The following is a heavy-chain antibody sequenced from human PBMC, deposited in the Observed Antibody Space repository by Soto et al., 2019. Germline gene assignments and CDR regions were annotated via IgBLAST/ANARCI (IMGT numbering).Heavy chain of an antibody. V-gene: IGHV4-61*01. Sequence: QVQLQESGPGLVNPSETLSLTCTVSGDSVTSGTYFWTWIRQPPGKGLEWIGYIYYSGHTKYNPSLESRVTMSLHTFKNQFSLQLNSVTAADTAVYYCARGVVVDFDPWGQGTLVTVSS. D-gene: IGHD2-21*01. CDR2: IYYSGHT. CDR3: ARGVVVDFDP. CDR1: GDSVTSGTYF. J-gene: IGHJ5*02.